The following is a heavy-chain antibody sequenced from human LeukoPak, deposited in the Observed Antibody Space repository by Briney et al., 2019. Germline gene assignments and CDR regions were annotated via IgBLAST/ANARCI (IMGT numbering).Heavy chain of an antibody. Sequence: GGSLRLSCAASEFPVSSNYMSWVRQAPGKGLEWVSVIYSGGSTYYADSVKGRFTISRDNAKNSLYLQMNSLRAEDTAVYYCARDGPRDGYRLNYWGQGTLVTVSS. CDR1: EFPVSSNY. CDR3: ARDGPRDGYRLNY. V-gene: IGHV3-53*01. D-gene: IGHD5-24*01. CDR2: IYSGGST. J-gene: IGHJ4*02.